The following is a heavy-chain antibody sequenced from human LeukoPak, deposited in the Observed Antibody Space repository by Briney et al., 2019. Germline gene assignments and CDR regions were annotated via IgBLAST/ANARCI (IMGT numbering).Heavy chain of an antibody. CDR3: ARMVHDSSGCPGYYYYYMDV. Sequence: PSETLSLTCAVYGGSFSGYYWSWIRQPPGRGLEWIGEINHRGSTNYNPSLKSRVTIPVDTSKNQFSLKLSSVTAADTAVFYCARMVHDSSGCPGYYYYYMDVWGKGTTVTVSS. V-gene: IGHV4-34*01. CDR1: GGSFSGYY. J-gene: IGHJ6*03. CDR2: INHRGST. D-gene: IGHD3-22*01.